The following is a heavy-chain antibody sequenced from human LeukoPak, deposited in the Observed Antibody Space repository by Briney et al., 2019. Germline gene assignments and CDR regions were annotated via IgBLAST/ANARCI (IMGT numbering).Heavy chain of an antibody. CDR3: AKEKGSSSWYSSYAFDI. Sequence: PGRSLRLSCAASGFTFRSYAIHWVRQAPGKGLEWVALISYDGSNKYYADSVKGRFTISRDNSKNTLFLQMNSLRAEDTAVYYCAKEKGSSSWYSSYAFDIWGQGTMVTVSS. J-gene: IGHJ3*02. V-gene: IGHV3-30*04. CDR2: ISYDGSNK. D-gene: IGHD6-13*01. CDR1: GFTFRSYA.